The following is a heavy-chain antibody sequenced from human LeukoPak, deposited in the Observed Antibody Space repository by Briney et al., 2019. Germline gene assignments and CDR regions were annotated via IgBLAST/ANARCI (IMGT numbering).Heavy chain of an antibody. CDR2: INHSGST. CDR3: AGTMVRGVILGKSPTGFDP. Sequence: PSETLSLTCAVYGGSFSGYYWSWIRQPPGKGLEWIGEINHSGSTNYNPSLKSRVTISVDTSKNQFSLKLSSVTAADTAVYYCAGTMVRGVILGKSPTGFDPWGQGTLVTASS. CDR1: GGSFSGYY. J-gene: IGHJ5*02. D-gene: IGHD3-10*01. V-gene: IGHV4-34*01.